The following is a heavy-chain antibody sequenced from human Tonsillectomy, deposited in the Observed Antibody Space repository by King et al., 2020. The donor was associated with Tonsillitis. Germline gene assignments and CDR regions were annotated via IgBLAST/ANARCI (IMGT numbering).Heavy chain of an antibody. Sequence: QLVQSGAEVKKPGASVKVSCKSSGYPFTGYYLHWVRQAPGQGLEWMGWISPNSGGTNYAHRFQGRVTMTRDTTISTAYMELRRLTSDDTAVYYCARGPDILLMIYGIPPIDYWGQGTLVTVSS. CDR1: GYPFTGYY. CDR2: ISPNSGGT. D-gene: IGHD2-8*01. J-gene: IGHJ4*02. V-gene: IGHV1-2*07. CDR3: ARGPDILLMIYGIPPIDY.